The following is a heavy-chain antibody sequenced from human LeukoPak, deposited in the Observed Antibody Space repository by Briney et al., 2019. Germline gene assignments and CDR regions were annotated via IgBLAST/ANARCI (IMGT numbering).Heavy chain of an antibody. D-gene: IGHD6-13*01. CDR3: ARISSWLPLDY. Sequence: GGSLRLSCAASGFTFGDYGMSWVRQAPGKGLEWVSGINWNGGSTGYADSVKGRFTISRDNAKSSLYLQMNSLRAEDTALYYCARISSWLPLDYWGQGTLVTVSS. J-gene: IGHJ4*02. CDR1: GFTFGDYG. CDR2: INWNGGST. V-gene: IGHV3-20*04.